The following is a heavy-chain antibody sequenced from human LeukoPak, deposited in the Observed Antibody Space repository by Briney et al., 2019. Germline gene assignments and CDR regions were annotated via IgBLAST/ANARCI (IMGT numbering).Heavy chain of an antibody. CDR3: ARVMGDYYDSSGYYRRSDVFDI. Sequence: SETLSLTCTVSGASISSYYWSWIRQPPGKELEWIGYLYYSGSTNYNPSLESRVTISVDTSKNQFSLKLSSVTAADTAVYYCARVMGDYYDSSGYYRRSDVFDIWGQGTMLTVSS. D-gene: IGHD3-22*01. V-gene: IGHV4-59*01. CDR2: LYYSGST. J-gene: IGHJ3*02. CDR1: GASISSYY.